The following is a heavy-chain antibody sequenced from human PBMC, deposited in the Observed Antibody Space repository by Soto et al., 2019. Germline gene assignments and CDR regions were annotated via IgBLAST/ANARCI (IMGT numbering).Heavy chain of an antibody. CDR2: AYYSGST. J-gene: IGHJ5*02. V-gene: IGHV4-59*01. CDR1: GGSISHYY. Sequence: QVQLQGSGPGLVKASETLSLTCSVSGGSISHYYWSWIRQSPGKGLEWVGYAYYSGSTDYNPSLKSRVTMAVDTSKNQVSLKLNSVTTADTAVYYCARDRSTYGGGGTGEVKENWFDPWGPGTLVTVSS. CDR3: ARDRSTYGGGGTGEVKENWFDP. D-gene: IGHD2-8*01.